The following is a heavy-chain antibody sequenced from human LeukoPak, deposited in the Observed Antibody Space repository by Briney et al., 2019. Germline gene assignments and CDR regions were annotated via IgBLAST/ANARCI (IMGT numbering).Heavy chain of an antibody. J-gene: IGHJ4*02. CDR3: AKAALSIACADY. V-gene: IGHV3-23*01. D-gene: IGHD2/OR15-2a*01. Sequence: GGTLRLSCAASGFIFSSHGMNWVRQAPGKGLEWVSGVSPSGDITYYADSVKGRFTISRDNSKNALYLQMNSLRTEDTAVYYCAKAALSIACADYWGQGTLVTVSS. CDR1: GFIFSSHG. CDR2: VSPSGDIT.